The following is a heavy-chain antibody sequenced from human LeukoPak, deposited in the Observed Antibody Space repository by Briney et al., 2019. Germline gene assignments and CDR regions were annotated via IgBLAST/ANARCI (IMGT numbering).Heavy chain of an antibody. CDR1: GFTFSSYA. D-gene: IGHD3-22*01. CDR2: IWYDGSNK. J-gene: IGHJ4*02. CDR3: AKGYSGYLDY. V-gene: IGHV3-30*02. Sequence: GGSLRLSCAASGFTFSSYAMYWVCQAPGKGLEWVTNIWYDGSNKYYADSVKGRFTISRDNSKNTLYLQMNSLRTEDTAVYSCAKGYSGYLDYWGQGTLVTVSS.